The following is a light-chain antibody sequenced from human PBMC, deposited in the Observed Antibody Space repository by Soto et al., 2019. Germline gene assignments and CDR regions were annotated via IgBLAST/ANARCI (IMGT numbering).Light chain of an antibody. V-gene: IGKV3-15*01. CDR2: GAS. J-gene: IGKJ3*01. CDR3: QQYNNWPPFT. CDR1: QSIGSS. Sequence: EIVMTQSPATLSVSPGEGATLSCRASQSIGSSVAWYQQKPGQAPRLLIYGASTRATGIPARFSGSGSGTEFTLTISSLQSEDFAIYYCQQYNNWPPFTFGPGTTVDI.